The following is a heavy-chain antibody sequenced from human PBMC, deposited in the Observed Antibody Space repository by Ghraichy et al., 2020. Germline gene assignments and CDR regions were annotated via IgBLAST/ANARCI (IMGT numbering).Heavy chain of an antibody. CDR2: IRYDGSNK. CDR1: GFTFSSYG. J-gene: IGHJ6*02. CDR3: AKDQRGSGWYYYYYGMDV. V-gene: IGHV3-30*02. D-gene: IGHD6-19*01. Sequence: SCAASGFTFSSYGMHWVRQAPGKGLEWVAFIRYDGSNKYYADSVKGRFTISRDNFKNTLYLQMNSLRAEDTAVYYCAKDQRGSGWYYYYYGMDVWGQGTTVTVSS.